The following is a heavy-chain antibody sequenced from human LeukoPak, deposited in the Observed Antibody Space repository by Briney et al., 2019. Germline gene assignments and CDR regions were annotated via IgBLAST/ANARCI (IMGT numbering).Heavy chain of an antibody. D-gene: IGHD4-17*01. CDR1: GFTFSSYS. CDR3: AKEWGVDYGLRY. V-gene: IGHV3-21*04. CDR2: ISSSSSYI. Sequence: GGSLRLSCAASGFTFSSYSMNWVRQAPGKGLEWVSSISSSSSYIYYADSVKGRFTISRDNSKNTLYLQMNSLRADDTAVYYCAKEWGVDYGLRYGGQGTLVTVS. J-gene: IGHJ4*02.